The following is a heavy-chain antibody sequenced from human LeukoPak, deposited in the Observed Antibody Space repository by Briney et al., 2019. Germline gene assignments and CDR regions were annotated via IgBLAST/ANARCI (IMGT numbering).Heavy chain of an antibody. D-gene: IGHD6-13*01. CDR3: AREVPGIAAAEWAFDI. CDR2: IYYSGST. CDR1: GGSISSYY. Sequence: SETLSLTCTVSGGSISSYYWSWIRQPPGKGLEWIGYIYYSGSTNYNPSLKSRVTISVDTSKNQFSLKLSSVTAADTAVYYCAREVPGIAAAEWAFDIWGQGTMVTVSS. V-gene: IGHV4-59*01. J-gene: IGHJ3*02.